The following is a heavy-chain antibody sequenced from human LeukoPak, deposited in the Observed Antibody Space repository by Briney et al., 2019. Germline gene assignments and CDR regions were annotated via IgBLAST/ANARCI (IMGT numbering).Heavy chain of an antibody. V-gene: IGHV4-39*01. CDR2: IYYSGSA. CDR1: GDSISSSSYY. Sequence: SETLSLTCTVSGDSISSSSYYWGWIRQPPGKRLEWIGTIYYSGSAYYYPSLKSRVTISVDTSKNQLSLKLSSVTAADTAVYYCARVRFGDQYYYYYMDVWGKGTTVTISS. D-gene: IGHD3-10*01. J-gene: IGHJ6*03. CDR3: ARVRFGDQYYYYYMDV.